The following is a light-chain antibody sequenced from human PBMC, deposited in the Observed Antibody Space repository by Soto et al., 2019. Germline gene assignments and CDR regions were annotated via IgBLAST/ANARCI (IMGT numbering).Light chain of an antibody. CDR2: GSS. CDR3: QQYSNWPLT. J-gene: IGKJ4*01. Sequence: EIVMTQSPATLSVSPGEGATLSCRASQSVSGKLAWYQQKPGQAPRLLMYGSSTRATGVPARFSGSGSETEFTLTISSLQSEDFAVYHCQQYSNWPLTFGGGTKVEIK. CDR1: QSVSGK. V-gene: IGKV3-15*01.